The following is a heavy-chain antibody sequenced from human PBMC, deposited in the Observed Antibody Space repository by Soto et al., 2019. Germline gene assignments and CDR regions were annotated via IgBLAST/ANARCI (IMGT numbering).Heavy chain of an antibody. V-gene: IGHV1-69*13. D-gene: IGHD2-21*02. CDR3: ARAKASMTDYYYGMDV. J-gene: IGHJ6*02. Sequence: ASVKVSCKASGGTFSSYAISWVRQAPGQGLEWMGGIIPIFGTANYAQKFQGRVTITADESTSTAYMELSSLRSEDTAVYYCARAKASMTDYYYGMDVWGQGTTVTVS. CDR2: IIPIFGTA. CDR1: GGTFSSYA.